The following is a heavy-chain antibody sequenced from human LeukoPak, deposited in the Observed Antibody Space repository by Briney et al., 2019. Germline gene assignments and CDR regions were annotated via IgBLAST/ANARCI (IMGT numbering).Heavy chain of an antibody. Sequence: PGGSLRLSCAASGFTFSSYGMSWVRQAPGKGLEWVANTNQDGKAKYYVDSVKGRFTISKDSAKNSLYLQMNSLRVDDTAVYYCTRGDPDFWGQGTLVTVSS. J-gene: IGHJ4*02. V-gene: IGHV3-7*01. D-gene: IGHD3-3*01. CDR3: TRGDPDF. CDR2: TNQDGKAK. CDR1: GFTFSSYG.